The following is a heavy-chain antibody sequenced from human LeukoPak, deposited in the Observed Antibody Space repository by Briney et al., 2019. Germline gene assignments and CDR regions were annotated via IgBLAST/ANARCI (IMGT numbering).Heavy chain of an antibody. Sequence: PGGSLRLSCAASGFTFSDYALGWVRQAPGRGLEWVATLSGSGAGTYYSDSVQGRITISRDNSKRTLFLQMNSLRAEDTAVYYCARDLTDSSGLTDAFDIWGQGTMVTVSS. CDR1: GFTFSDYA. J-gene: IGHJ3*02. CDR3: ARDLTDSSGLTDAFDI. CDR2: LSGSGAGT. D-gene: IGHD6-19*01. V-gene: IGHV3-23*01.